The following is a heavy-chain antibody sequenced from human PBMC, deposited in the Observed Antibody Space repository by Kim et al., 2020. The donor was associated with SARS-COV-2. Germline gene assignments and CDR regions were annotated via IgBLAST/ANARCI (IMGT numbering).Heavy chain of an antibody. CDR3: AKDISMVRGGHYYYYGMDV. D-gene: IGHD3-10*01. CDR2: ISWDGGST. Sequence: GGSLRLSCAASGFTFDDYTMHWVRQAPGKGLEWVSLISWDGGSTYYADSVKGRFTISRDNSKNSLYLQMNSLRTEDTALYYCAKDISMVRGGHYYYYGMDVWGQGTTVPVSS. CDR1: GFTFDDYT. J-gene: IGHJ6*02. V-gene: IGHV3-43*01.